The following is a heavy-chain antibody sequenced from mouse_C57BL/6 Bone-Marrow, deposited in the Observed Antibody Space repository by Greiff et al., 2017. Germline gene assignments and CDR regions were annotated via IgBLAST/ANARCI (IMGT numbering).Heavy chain of an antibody. Sequence: QVQLQQSGAELARPGASVKLSCKASGYTFTSYGISWVKQRTGQGLEWIGEIYPRSGNTYYNEKFKGKDTLTADKSSSTAYMELRSLTSEDSAVYFGAIDGYYPYYFDYWGQGTTLTVSS. V-gene: IGHV1-81*01. CDR2: IYPRSGNT. J-gene: IGHJ2*01. CDR3: AIDGYYPYYFDY. CDR1: GYTFTSYG. D-gene: IGHD2-3*01.